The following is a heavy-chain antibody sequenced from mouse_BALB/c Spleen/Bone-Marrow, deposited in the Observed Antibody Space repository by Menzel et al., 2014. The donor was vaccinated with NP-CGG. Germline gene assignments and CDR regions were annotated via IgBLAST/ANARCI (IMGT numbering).Heavy chain of an antibody. CDR2: ISSGSSTI. V-gene: IGHV5-17*02. CDR1: GFTFSGFG. J-gene: IGHJ2*01. D-gene: IGHD2-14*01. Sequence: EVNVVESGGGLVQPGGSRKLSCAASGFTFSGFGMHWVRQAPERGLEWVAYISSGSSTIYYADTVKGRFTISSDNPKNTLFLQMTSLRSEDTAMYYCARDVPLYDVGYFDYWGQGTTLTVSS. CDR3: ARDVPLYDVGYFDY.